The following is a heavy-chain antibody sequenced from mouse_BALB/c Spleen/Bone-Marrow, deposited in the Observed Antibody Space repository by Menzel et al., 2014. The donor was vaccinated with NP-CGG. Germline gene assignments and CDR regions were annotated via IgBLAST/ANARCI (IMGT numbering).Heavy chain of an antibody. V-gene: IGHV2-5*01. CDR2: IWRGGST. D-gene: IGHD2-1*01. CDR3: AKNYGNSYAMDY. Sequence: QVQLQQPGPGLVQPSQSLSITCTVSGFSLTSYGVHWVRQSPGKGLEWLGVIWRGGSTDYNATFMSRLSITKDNSKGQVFFKMNSLQADDTAIYYCAKNYGNSYAMDYWGQGTSVTVSS. J-gene: IGHJ4*01. CDR1: GFSLTSYG.